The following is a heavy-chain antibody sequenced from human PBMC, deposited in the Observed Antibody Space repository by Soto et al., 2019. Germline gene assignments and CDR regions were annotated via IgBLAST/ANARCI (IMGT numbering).Heavy chain of an antibody. CDR2: INAGNGNT. Sequence: ASVKVSCKASGYTFTSYAMHWVRQAPGQRLEWMGWINAGNGNTKYSQKFQGRVTITRDTSASTAYMELSSLRSEDTAVYYCARDLEGGQYYEYVWGSYLTHYGMDVWGQGTTVTVCS. CDR3: ARDLEGGQYYEYVWGSYLTHYGMDV. J-gene: IGHJ6*02. D-gene: IGHD3-16*01. CDR1: GYTFTSYA. V-gene: IGHV1-3*01.